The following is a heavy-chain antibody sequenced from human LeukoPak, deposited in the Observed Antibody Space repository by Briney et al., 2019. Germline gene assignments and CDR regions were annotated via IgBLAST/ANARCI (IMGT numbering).Heavy chain of an antibody. CDR2: INHSGST. J-gene: IGHJ4*02. Sequence: SETLSLTCAVYGGSFSGYYWSWIRQPPGKGLEWIGEINHSGSTNYNPSLKSRVTISVDTSKNQFSLKLSSVTAADTAVYYCARGLRYSYALRYWGQGTLVTVSS. CDR1: GGSFSGYY. V-gene: IGHV4-34*01. D-gene: IGHD5-18*01. CDR3: ARGLRYSYALRY.